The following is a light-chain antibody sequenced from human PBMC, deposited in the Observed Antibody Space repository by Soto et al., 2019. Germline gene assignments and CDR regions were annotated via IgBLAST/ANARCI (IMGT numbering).Light chain of an antibody. CDR3: QTWGTGIRV. J-gene: IGLJ3*02. CDR2: VNSDGSH. CDR1: SGHSSYG. Sequence: QSVLTQSPSASASLGASVKLTCTLSSGHSSYGIVWHQQQPEKGPRYLMKVNSDGSHSKGDGIPDRFSGSSSGAERYLTISSLQSEDEADYYCQTWGTGIRVFGGGTKVTVL. V-gene: IGLV4-69*01.